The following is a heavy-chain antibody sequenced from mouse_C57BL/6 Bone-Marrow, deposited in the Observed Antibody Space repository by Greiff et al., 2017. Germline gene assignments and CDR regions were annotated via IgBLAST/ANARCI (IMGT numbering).Heavy chain of an antibody. D-gene: IGHD1-1*01. J-gene: IGHJ3*01. CDR2: IYPGSGNT. V-gene: IGHV1-76*01. CDR3: ANSYCYGSSYDWFAY. Sequence: VQLQQSGAELVRPGASVKLSCKASGYTFTDYYINWVKQRPGQGLEWIARIYPGSGNTDYNEKFKGKATLTAEKSSSTAYMQLSSLTSEDSAVYFCANSYCYGSSYDWFAYWGQGTRVTVSA. CDR1: GYTFTDYY.